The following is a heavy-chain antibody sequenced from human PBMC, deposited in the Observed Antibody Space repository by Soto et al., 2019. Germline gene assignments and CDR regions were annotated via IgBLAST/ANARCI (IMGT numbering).Heavy chain of an antibody. D-gene: IGHD2-15*01. CDR2: ISSSSSTI. Sequence: PGGSLRLSCAASGFTFSSYSMNWVRQAPGKGLEWVSYISSSSSTIYYADSVKGRFTISRDNAKNSLYLQMNSLRAEDTAVYYCARGYCSGSSCYYYYCGMDVWGQGTTVTVSS. CDR3: ARGYCSGSSCYYYYCGMDV. V-gene: IGHV3-48*04. J-gene: IGHJ6*02. CDR1: GFTFSSYS.